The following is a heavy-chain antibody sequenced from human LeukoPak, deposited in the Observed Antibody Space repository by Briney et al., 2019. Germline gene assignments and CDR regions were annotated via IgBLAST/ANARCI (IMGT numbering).Heavy chain of an antibody. CDR1: GFTFSSYT. CDR2: VGFSGGST. CDR3: VKVLRQWTHALLFDC. J-gene: IGHJ4*02. V-gene: IGHV3-23*01. Sequence: GGSLRLTCAASGFTFSSYTMGWVRQAPGKGLEWVSVVGFSGGSTYYAGSVKGRFTISRDNSKNTLYLQMNSLRAEDTAVYYCVKVLRQWTHALLFDCWGQGTLVTVSS. D-gene: IGHD3-16*01.